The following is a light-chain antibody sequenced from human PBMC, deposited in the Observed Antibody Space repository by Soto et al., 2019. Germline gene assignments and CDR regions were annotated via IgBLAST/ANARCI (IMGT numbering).Light chain of an antibody. CDR2: GNS. Sequence: QSVLTQPPSVSGAPGQRDTISCTGSSSNIGAGYDVHWYQQLPGTAPKLLIYGNSNRPSGVPDRFSGSKSGTSASLAITGLQAEDEADYYCQSYDSSLSGSDVVFGGGTKVTVL. CDR1: SSNIGAGYD. CDR3: QSYDSSLSGSDVV. J-gene: IGLJ2*01. V-gene: IGLV1-40*01.